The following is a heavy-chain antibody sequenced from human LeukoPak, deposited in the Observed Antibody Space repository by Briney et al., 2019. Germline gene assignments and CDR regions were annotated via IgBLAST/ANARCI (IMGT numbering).Heavy chain of an antibody. CDR3: ARSGAARYLDS. Sequence: GGSLRLSCADSGSTFSNFWMTWVRQAPGKGPEWVANIKEDGSEKYYVDPVKGRFTISRDNAKNSLYLQMNSLRADDTAVYYCARSGAARYLDSWGQGTLVTVSS. CDR2: IKEDGSEK. D-gene: IGHD6-6*01. V-gene: IGHV3-7*01. CDR1: GSTFSNFW. J-gene: IGHJ4*02.